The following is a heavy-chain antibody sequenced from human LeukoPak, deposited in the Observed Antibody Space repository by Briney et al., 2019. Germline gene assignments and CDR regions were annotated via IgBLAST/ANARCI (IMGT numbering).Heavy chain of an antibody. CDR1: GGSISSGSYY. Sequence: SQTLSLTYTVSGGSISSGSYYWSWIRQPAGKGLEWIGRIYTSGSTNYNPSLKSRVTISVDTSKNQFSLKLSSVTAADTAVYYCARDPGYWGQGTLVTVSS. J-gene: IGHJ4*02. CDR3: ARDPGY. CDR2: IYTSGST. V-gene: IGHV4-61*02. D-gene: IGHD7-27*01.